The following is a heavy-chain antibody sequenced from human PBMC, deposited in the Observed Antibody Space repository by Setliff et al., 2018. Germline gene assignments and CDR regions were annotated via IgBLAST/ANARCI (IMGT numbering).Heavy chain of an antibody. D-gene: IGHD1-1*01. CDR2: INHSGST. CDR1: GGSFSGYS. CDR3: ARFCGTSNCQRAPLFDY. Sequence: PSETLSLTCAVYGGSFSGYSWSWIRQPPGKGLEWIGKINHSGSTNYNPSLKSRVTMSVDTSKSHFSLRLSSVTAADTAVYYCARFCGTSNCQRAPLFDYWGQGILVTVSS. J-gene: IGHJ4*02. V-gene: IGHV4-34*01.